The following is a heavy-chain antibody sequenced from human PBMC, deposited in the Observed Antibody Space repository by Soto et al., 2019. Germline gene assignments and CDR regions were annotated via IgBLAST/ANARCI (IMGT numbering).Heavy chain of an antibody. CDR3: ARVPRYTSDVVQVPAVMFDDWFVP. Sequence: QVQLVQSGAEVKKPGASVKLSCKTSGYTFNRYAVQWVRQAPGQTFEWLGWIHTGDGDTKYSQKFRDRLTITSDTSTTTAYMELRNLRSEDTAIYYCARVPRYTSDVVQVPAVMFDDWFVPWGQGTLVTVSS. CDR1: GYTFNRYA. J-gene: IGHJ5*02. CDR2: IHTGDGDT. D-gene: IGHD3-16*01. V-gene: IGHV1-3*04.